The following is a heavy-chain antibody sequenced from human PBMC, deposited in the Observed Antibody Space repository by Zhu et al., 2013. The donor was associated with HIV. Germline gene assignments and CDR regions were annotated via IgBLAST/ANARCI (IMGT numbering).Heavy chain of an antibody. J-gene: IGHJ5*02. CDR2: MNPNSGNT. V-gene: IGHV1-8*03. D-gene: IGHD3-16*01. CDR1: GYSFTSYD. CDR3: ARAGGFRSMGTKRWFDP. Sequence: QVQLVQSGAEVKKPGASVKVSCKASGYSFTSYDINWVRQTTGQGLEWMGWMNPNSGNTGYAQKFQGRVTISRNTSINTAYMELSSLRSEDTAVYYCARAGGFRSMGTKRWFDPGAREPWSPVSS.